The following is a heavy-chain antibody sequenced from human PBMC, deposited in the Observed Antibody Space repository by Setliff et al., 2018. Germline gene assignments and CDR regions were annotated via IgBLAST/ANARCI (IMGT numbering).Heavy chain of an antibody. Sequence: SETLSLTCTVSGGSISRSSYYWGWVRQPPGKGLEWIGSIYHTGTTDYNSSLKSRVTMSVDTSKNQFSLRLTSVTAADTAVYYCARDPGVHSGTWCLDSWGQGTQVTVSS. V-gene: IGHV4-39*07. D-gene: IGHD2-8*01. CDR1: GGSISRSSYY. CDR2: IYHTGTT. CDR3: ARDPGVHSGTWCLDS. J-gene: IGHJ4*02.